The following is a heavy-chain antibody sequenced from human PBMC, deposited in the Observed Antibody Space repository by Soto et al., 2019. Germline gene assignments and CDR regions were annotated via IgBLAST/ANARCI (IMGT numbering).Heavy chain of an antibody. Sequence: GASVKVSCKTSGYTFTIYSMHWVRQAPGQGLEWMGIISPGGGSTSYPQKFQGRVTMTRDTSTSTVYMELSSLRSDDTAVYYCARESNSSSGNDYWGQGTLVTVSS. CDR1: GYTFTIYS. D-gene: IGHD6-6*01. V-gene: IGHV1-46*01. CDR3: ARESNSSSGNDY. J-gene: IGHJ4*02. CDR2: ISPGGGST.